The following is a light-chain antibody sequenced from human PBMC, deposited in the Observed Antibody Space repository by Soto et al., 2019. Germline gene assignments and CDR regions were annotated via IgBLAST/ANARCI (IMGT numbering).Light chain of an antibody. J-gene: IGKJ4*01. CDR1: QSIGSY. CDR3: QQHANFPIP. CDR2: KAS. Sequence: DIQMTQSPSSLSASVVDRVTLTCRASQSIGSYLAWYQQKAGKAPNLLIYKASTLETGVPSRFSGSASGTEFTLTISSLQPDDFATYYCQQHANFPIPFGGVTIVDI. V-gene: IGKV1-5*03.